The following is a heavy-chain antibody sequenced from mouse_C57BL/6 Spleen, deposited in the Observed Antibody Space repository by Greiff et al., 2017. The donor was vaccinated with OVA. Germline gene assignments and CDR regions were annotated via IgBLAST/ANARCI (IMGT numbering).Heavy chain of an antibody. D-gene: IGHD3-3*01. J-gene: IGHJ3*01. V-gene: IGHV1-9*01. CDR2: ILPGSGST. CDR3: ARRAPIDAY. CDR1: GYTFTGYW. Sequence: VQLQQSGAELMKPGASVKLSCKATGYTFTGYWIEWVKQRPGHGLEWIGEILPGSGSTTSNDNFKGKATFTADTSSNTAYMQLSSLTTEDSAIYYCARRAPIDAYWGQGTLVTVSA.